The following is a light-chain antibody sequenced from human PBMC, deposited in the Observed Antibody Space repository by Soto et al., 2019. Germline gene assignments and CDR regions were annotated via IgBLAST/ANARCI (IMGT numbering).Light chain of an antibody. CDR3: QQYKSYSWT. CDR1: QSLNNW. CDR2: KAS. Sequence: DIQMTQSPSTLSASVGDRVTITCRASQSLNNWLAWYQQKPGNAPKLLIYKASSLESGVPSRFSGSGSGTEFTLTIGSLQPDDVGTYYCQQYKSYSWTFGQGTKVEIK. J-gene: IGKJ1*01. V-gene: IGKV1-5*03.